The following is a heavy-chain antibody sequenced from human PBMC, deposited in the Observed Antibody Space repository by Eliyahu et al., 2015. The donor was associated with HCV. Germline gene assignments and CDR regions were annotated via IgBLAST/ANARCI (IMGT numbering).Heavy chain of an antibody. Sequence: QVQLQQWGAGLLKPSETLSLTCAVYGGSFSGYYWSWIRQPPGKGLEWIGEINHRGSTNYNPSLKSRVTISVDTSKNQFSLKLSSVTAADTAVYYCARHTTGRTNRGEKGSPGYFDLWGRGTLVTVSS. CDR3: ARHTTGRTNRGEKGSPGYFDL. V-gene: IGHV4-34*01. D-gene: IGHD3-10*01. CDR1: GGSFSGYY. CDR2: INHRGST. J-gene: IGHJ2*01.